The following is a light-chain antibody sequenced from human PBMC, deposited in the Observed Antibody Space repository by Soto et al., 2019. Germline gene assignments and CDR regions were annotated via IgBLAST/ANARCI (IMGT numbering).Light chain of an antibody. Sequence: EIVLTQSPGTLSLSPGERATLSCRASQSVSSSYLAWYQQRPGQAPSVIIYDASSRATGSPDRFSGSGSGTDFTLTISRLEPEDFAVYYCQQYDSSPRTFGQGTKVEIK. CDR3: QQYDSSPRT. J-gene: IGKJ1*01. CDR2: DAS. V-gene: IGKV3-20*01. CDR1: QSVSSSY.